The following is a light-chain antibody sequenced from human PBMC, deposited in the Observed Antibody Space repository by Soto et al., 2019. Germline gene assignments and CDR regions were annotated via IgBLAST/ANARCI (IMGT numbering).Light chain of an antibody. V-gene: IGKV3-11*01. CDR1: QSVRSY. CDR3: QQRSNWPWT. CDR2: DTS. J-gene: IGKJ1*01. Sequence: EIVLTQSPATLSLSPGERATLSCRASQSVRSYLAWYQQKPGQAPRLLIYDTSNGATGIPARFSGSGSGTDFTLTISSLEPADFAVYYCQQRSNWPWTFGQGTKVEIK.